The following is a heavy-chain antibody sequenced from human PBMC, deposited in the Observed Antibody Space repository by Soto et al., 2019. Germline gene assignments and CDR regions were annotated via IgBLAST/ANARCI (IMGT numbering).Heavy chain of an antibody. CDR3: AHERLKLLYRPHRKVNWFDP. CDR2: IYWDDDK. Sequence: SGPTLVKPTQTLTLTCTFSGFSLSTSGVGVGWIRQPPGKALEWLALIYWDDDKRYSPSLKSRLTITKDTSKNQVVLTMTNMDPVDTATYYCAHERLKLLYRPHRKVNWFDPWGQGTLVTVSS. J-gene: IGHJ5*02. V-gene: IGHV2-5*02. D-gene: IGHD1-1*01. CDR1: GFSLSTSGVG.